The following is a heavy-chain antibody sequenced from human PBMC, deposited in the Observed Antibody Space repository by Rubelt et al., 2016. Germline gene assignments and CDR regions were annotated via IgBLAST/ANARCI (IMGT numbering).Heavy chain of an antibody. CDR3: ARDYRGAAGGHRFDT. J-gene: IGHJ4*02. Sequence: QVQLQQWGAGLLKPSETLSLTCAVYSGSFSGYYWSWIRQPPGKGLEWIGEINHSGSTNYNPSLKSRVTISVDTSKNQFSLKLSSVTAADTAVYYCARDYRGAAGGHRFDTWGQGTLVTVSS. V-gene: IGHV4-34*01. CDR2: INHSGST. CDR1: SGSFSGYY. D-gene: IGHD1-14*01.